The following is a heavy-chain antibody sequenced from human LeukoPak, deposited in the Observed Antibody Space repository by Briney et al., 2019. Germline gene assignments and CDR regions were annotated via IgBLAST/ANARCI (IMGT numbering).Heavy chain of an antibody. CDR2: IYHSGIT. V-gene: IGHV4-38-2*02. Sequence: PSETLSLTCTVSGYSISSGYCWGWIRQPPGKGLEWIGTIYHSGITYYNSSLKSRVIISVDTSKNQFSLKLNSVTAADTAVYYCARRDGTYFDSWGQGTLVTVSS. CDR3: ARRDGTYFDS. J-gene: IGHJ4*02. D-gene: IGHD5-24*01. CDR1: GYSISSGYC.